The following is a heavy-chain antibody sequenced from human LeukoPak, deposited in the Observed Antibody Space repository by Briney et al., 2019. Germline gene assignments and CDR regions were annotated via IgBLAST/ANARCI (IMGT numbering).Heavy chain of an antibody. Sequence: GASVKAPCKASGGTFSSYAISWVRQAPGQGLEWMGGIIPIFGTANYAQKFQGRVTITTDESTSTAYMELSSLRSEDTAVYYCARDCSGGSCYPQRWFDPWGPGTLVTVSS. CDR1: GGTFSSYA. CDR2: IIPIFGTA. V-gene: IGHV1-69*05. J-gene: IGHJ5*02. D-gene: IGHD2-15*01. CDR3: ARDCSGGSCYPQRWFDP.